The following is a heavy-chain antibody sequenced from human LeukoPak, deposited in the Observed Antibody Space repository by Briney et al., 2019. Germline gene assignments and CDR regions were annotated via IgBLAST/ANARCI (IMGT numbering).Heavy chain of an antibody. CDR1: GFTFSDYY. Sequence: GGSLRLSCAASGFTFSDYYMGWLRQAPGKGLEWVSYITDSGSFKYYADSVKGRFTISRDNAKNSLDLQMNSLRAEDTAVYYCARVGQFSSDYWGQGTLVTDSS. J-gene: IGHJ4*02. D-gene: IGHD6-19*01. CDR3: ARVGQFSSDY. CDR2: ITDSGSFK. V-gene: IGHV3-11*01.